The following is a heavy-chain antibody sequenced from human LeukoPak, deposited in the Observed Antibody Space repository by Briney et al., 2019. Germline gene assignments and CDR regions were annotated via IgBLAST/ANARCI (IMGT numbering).Heavy chain of an antibody. CDR1: GYSFTSSW. CDR2: IYSGDSDT. CDR3: ASLLPGGYDFWSGYSQPFDY. Sequence: GESLKTSCKGSGYSFTSSWIGWVRQMPGEGLEWMGIIYSGDSDTRYSPSFQGQVTISADKSISTAYLQWSSLKASDTAMYYCASLLPGGYDFWSGYSQPFDYWGQGTLVTVSS. J-gene: IGHJ4*02. V-gene: IGHV5-51*01. D-gene: IGHD3-3*01.